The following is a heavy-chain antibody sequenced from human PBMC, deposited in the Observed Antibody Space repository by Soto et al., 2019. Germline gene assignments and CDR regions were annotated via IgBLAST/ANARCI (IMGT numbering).Heavy chain of an antibody. D-gene: IGHD2-2*01. CDR3: ARDSTSWWYWFDP. Sequence: HPGGSLRLSCAASGFTFSNYAMSWVRQAPGKGLEWVSGSSGSGGSTYYADSVKGRFTISRDNSKNTLYLQMNSLRTEDTAVYYCARDSTSWWYWFDPWGQGTLVTVSS. CDR2: SSGSGGST. V-gene: IGHV3-23*01. J-gene: IGHJ5*02. CDR1: GFTFSNYA.